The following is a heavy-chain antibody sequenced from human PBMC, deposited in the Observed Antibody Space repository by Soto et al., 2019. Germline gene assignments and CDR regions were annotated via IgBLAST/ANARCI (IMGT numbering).Heavy chain of an antibody. CDR3: ARDLGKYSYGYDYSYGMDV. Sequence: QVQLVESGGGVVQPGRSLRLSCAASGFTFSSYAMHWVRQAPGKGLEWVAVISYDGSNKYYADSVKGRFTISRDNSKNTLYLQMNSLRAKDTAVYYCARDLGKYSYGYDYSYGMDVWGQGTTVTVSS. CDR2: ISYDGSNK. D-gene: IGHD5-18*01. J-gene: IGHJ6*02. CDR1: GFTFSSYA. V-gene: IGHV3-30-3*01.